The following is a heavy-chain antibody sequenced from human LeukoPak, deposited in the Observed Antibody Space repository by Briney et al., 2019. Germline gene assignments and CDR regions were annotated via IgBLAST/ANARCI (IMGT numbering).Heavy chain of an antibody. J-gene: IGHJ4*02. D-gene: IGHD2-15*01. Sequence: ASVKVSCKASGYTFTGYYMHWVRQAPGQGLEWMGWINPNSGGTNYAQKFQGRVTMTRDTSISTAYMELSRLRSDDTAVYYCARVGYCSGGSCSEYFDYWGQGTLVTVSS. CDR1: GYTFTGYY. CDR3: ARVGYCSGGSCSEYFDY. V-gene: IGHV1-2*02. CDR2: INPNSGGT.